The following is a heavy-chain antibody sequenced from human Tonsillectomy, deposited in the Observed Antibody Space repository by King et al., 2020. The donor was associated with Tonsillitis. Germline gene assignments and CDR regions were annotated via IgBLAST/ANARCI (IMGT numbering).Heavy chain of an antibody. V-gene: IGHV4-34*01. CDR3: ARFLGGYSYGFLFDS. CDR1: GGSFSGYY. CDR2: INHSGST. Sequence: VQLQQWGAGLLKPSETLSLTCAVYGGSFSGYYWSWIRQPPGKGLEWIGEINHSGSTNYNPSLKSRVTISVDTSKNQFSLKLSSVTAADTAVYYCARFLGGYSYGFLFDSGGQGPLVPVSP. J-gene: IGHJ4*02. D-gene: IGHD5-18*01.